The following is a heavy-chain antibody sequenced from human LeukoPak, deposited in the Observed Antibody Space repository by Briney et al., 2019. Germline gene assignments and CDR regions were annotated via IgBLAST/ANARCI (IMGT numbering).Heavy chain of an antibody. V-gene: IGHV1-3*01. Sequence: FQARVTITRDTSASTAYMDLSSLRSEDTAVYYCARDPIGSRWPYYFDYWGLGTLVTVSS. D-gene: IGHD6-13*01. J-gene: IGHJ4*02. CDR3: ARDPIGSRWPYYFDY.